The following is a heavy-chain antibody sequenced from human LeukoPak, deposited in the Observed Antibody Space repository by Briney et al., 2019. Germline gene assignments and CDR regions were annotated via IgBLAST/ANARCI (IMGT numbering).Heavy chain of an antibody. CDR3: ARDPEWELPYFDY. CDR1: GDSVSGSPAV. J-gene: IGHJ4*02. Sequence: SQTLSLTCAISGDSVSGSPAVWNWIRQSPSRGLEWLGRAYYRSKWYIDYAESVKGRIVITPDTSKNQFSLQLNSVTLEDTAVYYCARDPEWELPYFDYWGQGTLVTVSS. CDR2: AYYRSKWYI. D-gene: IGHD1-26*01. V-gene: IGHV6-1*01.